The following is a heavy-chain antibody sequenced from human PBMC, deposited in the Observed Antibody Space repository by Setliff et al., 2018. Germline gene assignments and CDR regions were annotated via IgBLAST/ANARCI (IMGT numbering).Heavy chain of an antibody. J-gene: IGHJ5*02. CDR2: IHHSGKA. D-gene: IGHD3-22*01. CDR1: GGSISSSNW. V-gene: IGHV4-4*02. Sequence: SETLSLTCTVSGGSISSSNWRTWVRQPPGKGLEWIGEIHHSGKAYYNPSLKSRVTMSVDTSKNHVSLKLSSVTAADTAVYYCARAHTWSLPNDNSGYPGWFDPWGQGTLVTVSS. CDR3: ARAHTWSLPNDNSGYPGWFDP.